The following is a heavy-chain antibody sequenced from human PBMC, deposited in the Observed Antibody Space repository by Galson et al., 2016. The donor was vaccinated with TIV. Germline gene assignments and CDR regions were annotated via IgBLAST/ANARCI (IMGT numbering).Heavy chain of an antibody. CDR3: ARHKAGIAASGGYYYYMDV. J-gene: IGHJ6*03. D-gene: IGHD6-25*01. CDR2: IYHSGYT. Sequence: ETLSLTCAVSAFSISENYFWGWIRQAPGKGLEWIGAIYHSGYTYYNPSLKSRVTLSIHKPSNQFSLKMTSVTAADTAVYFCARHKAGIAASGGYYYYMDVWGEGTTVTVAS. V-gene: IGHV4-38-2*01. CDR1: AFSISENYF.